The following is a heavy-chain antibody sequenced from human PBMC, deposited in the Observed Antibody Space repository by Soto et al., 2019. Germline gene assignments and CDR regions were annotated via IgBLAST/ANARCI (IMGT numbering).Heavy chain of an antibody. CDR2: ISAYNGNT. J-gene: IGHJ6*03. D-gene: IGHD6-19*01. CDR3: ARDRGVAPPVAGNTHYYYYMDV. CDR1: GYSFTNYG. Sequence: QDQLVQSGVEVKKPGASVKVSCKASGYSFTNYGITWVRQAPGQGFEWMGWISAYNGNTNYAQKFQGRVTITTDACTSTAFLELRSLRSDDTAVYYCARDRGVAPPVAGNTHYYYYMDVWGKGTTVTVSS. V-gene: IGHV1-18*01.